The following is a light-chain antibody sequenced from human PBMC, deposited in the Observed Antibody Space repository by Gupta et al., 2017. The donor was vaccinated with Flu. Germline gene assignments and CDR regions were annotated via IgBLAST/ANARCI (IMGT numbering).Light chain of an antibody. CDR1: SSNIGSNT. Sequence: QSVLTQPPSASGTPGQRVTISCSGSSSNIGSNTVNWYQQLPGTAPKLLIYSNNQRPSGVPGRFSGSKSGTSASLAISWLQSEDEADYYCAAWDDSLNGPVFGGGTKLTVL. J-gene: IGLJ3*02. CDR2: SNN. CDR3: AAWDDSLNGPV. V-gene: IGLV1-44*01.